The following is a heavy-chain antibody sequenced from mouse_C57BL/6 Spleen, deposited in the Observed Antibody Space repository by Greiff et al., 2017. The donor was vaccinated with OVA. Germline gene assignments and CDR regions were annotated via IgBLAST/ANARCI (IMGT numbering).Heavy chain of an antibody. CDR3: ALNWEGLYYFDY. J-gene: IGHJ2*01. V-gene: IGHV14-2*01. CDR1: GFNIKDYY. D-gene: IGHD4-1*01. CDR2: IDPADGET. Sequence: EVQLQESGAELVKPGASVKLSCTASGFNIKDYYMHWVKQRTEQGLEWIGRIDPADGETKYAPKFQGKATITADTSSNTAYLQLSSLTSEDTAVYYCALNWEGLYYFDYWGQGTTLTVSS.